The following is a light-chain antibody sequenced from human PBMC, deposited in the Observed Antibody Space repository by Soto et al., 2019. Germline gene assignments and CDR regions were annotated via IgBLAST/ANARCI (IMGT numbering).Light chain of an antibody. V-gene: IGLV2-14*01. CDR2: DVS. J-gene: IGLJ1*01. Sequence: QSALTHPASVSGSPGQTITIFCTGTSSDVGGYDYVSWHQQHPGKAPKLMIYDVSKRPSGVSNRFSGSKSGNTASLTISGLQAEDEADYYCSSKRGSTGVFGTGTKVTVL. CDR1: SSDVGGYDY. CDR3: SSKRGSTGV.